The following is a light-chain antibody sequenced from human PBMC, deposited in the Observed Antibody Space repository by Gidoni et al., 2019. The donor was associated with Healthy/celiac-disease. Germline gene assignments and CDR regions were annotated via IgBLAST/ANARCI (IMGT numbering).Light chain of an antibody. J-gene: IGKJ3*01. Sequence: DIPLTQSPSFLSASVGDRVTITCRASQGISSYLAWYQQKPGKAPKFLIHVASTLQSGVPSRFSGSGSGTEFTLTISRLQPEDCATYYCQQLNSYPITFGPGTKVHIK. CDR1: QGISSY. V-gene: IGKV1-9*01. CDR2: VAS. CDR3: QQLNSYPIT.